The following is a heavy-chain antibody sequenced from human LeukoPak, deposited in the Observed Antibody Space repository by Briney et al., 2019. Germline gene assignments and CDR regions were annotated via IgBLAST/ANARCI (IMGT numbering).Heavy chain of an antibody. J-gene: IGHJ6*02. CDR1: GYTFTSYD. D-gene: IGHD5-12*01. CDR3: ARSIRTITYYYYYGMDV. V-gene: IGHV1-8*01. Sequence: ASVTVSCMASGYTFTSYDTNWVRQAPGQGLEWMGWMNPNSGNTGYAQKFQGRVTMTRNTSISTAYMELSSLRSEDTAVYYCARSIRTITYYYYYGMDVWGQGTTVTVSS. CDR2: MNPNSGNT.